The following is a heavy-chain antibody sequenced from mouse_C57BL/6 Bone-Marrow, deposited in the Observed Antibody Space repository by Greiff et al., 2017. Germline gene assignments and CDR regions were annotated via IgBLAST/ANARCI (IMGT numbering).Heavy chain of an antibody. CDR2: IDPSDSET. V-gene: IGHV1-52*01. CDR1: GYTFTSYW. J-gene: IGHJ2*01. D-gene: IGHD1-1*01. CDR3: ARCYYGSSPFDY. Sequence: QVQLQQPGAELVRPGSSVKLSCKASGYTFTSYWMHWVKQRPIQGLEWIGNIDPSDSETHYNQKFKDKATLTVAKSSSTAYMQLSSLTSEDSAVYYCARCYYGSSPFDYWGQGTTLTVSS.